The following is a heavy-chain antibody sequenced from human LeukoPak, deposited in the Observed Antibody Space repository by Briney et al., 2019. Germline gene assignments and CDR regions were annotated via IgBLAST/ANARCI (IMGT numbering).Heavy chain of an antibody. CDR3: ARGGGYSYGYVWFDP. Sequence: SETLSLTCTVSGGSISSYYWSWIWQPPGKGLEWIGYIYYSGSTNYNPSLKSRVTISVDTSKNQFSLKLSSVTAADTAVYYCARGGGYSYGYVWFDPWGQGTPVTVSS. V-gene: IGHV4-59*01. CDR1: GGSISSYY. J-gene: IGHJ5*02. CDR2: IYYSGST. D-gene: IGHD5-18*01.